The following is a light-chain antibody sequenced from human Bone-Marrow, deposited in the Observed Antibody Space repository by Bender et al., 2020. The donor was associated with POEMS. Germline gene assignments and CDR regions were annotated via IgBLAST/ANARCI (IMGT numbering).Light chain of an antibody. CDR1: NLEKRY. V-gene: IGLV3-1*01. CDR3: QVWDSRTDVI. Sequence: SYDLAQPPSVSVSPGQTASITCSGDNLEKRYVYWNHQKPGQSPVVLIFEDTKRPAGIPERFSGANSGNTATLIISGTQVLDEADYYCQVWDSRTDVIFGGGTKLTVL. CDR2: EDT. J-gene: IGLJ2*01.